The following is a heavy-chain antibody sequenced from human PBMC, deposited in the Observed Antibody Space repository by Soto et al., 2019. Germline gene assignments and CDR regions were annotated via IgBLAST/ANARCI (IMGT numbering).Heavy chain of an antibody. CDR2: IYYSGRA. CDR3: ARNYGGNVDY. V-gene: IGHV4-59*08. Sequence: QVQLQESGPGLVRPSETLSLTCTVSGGSISSYYWSWIRQPPGKGLEWIGYIYYSGRANYNPSLKRRVTISVDTSKDQFSLKLSSATAADTAVYYCARNYGGNVDYWGQGTLVTVSS. D-gene: IGHD4-17*01. CDR1: GGSISSYY. J-gene: IGHJ4*02.